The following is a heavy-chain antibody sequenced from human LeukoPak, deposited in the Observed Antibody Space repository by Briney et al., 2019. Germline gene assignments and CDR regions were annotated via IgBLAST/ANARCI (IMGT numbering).Heavy chain of an antibody. CDR1: GFTFSSSW. D-gene: IGHD1-14*01. J-gene: IGHJ4*02. Sequence: TGGSLRLSCAASGFTFSSSWMTWVRQAPGKGLEWVANINQDGGDKYYVDSVKGRFTISRDNAKNSLFLQMNSLRAGDTAVYYCARDLYKTTSKWGQGTLVTVSS. CDR3: ARDLYKTTSK. CDR2: INQDGGDK. V-gene: IGHV3-7*03.